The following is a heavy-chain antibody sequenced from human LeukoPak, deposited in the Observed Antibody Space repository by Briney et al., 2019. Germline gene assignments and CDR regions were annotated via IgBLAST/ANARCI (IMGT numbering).Heavy chain of an antibody. Sequence: PSETLSLTCVVSGGSISSDVYSWSWIRQPPGKGLEWIVYIYHAGSTYYNPSLKSRVTISVDRSKNQFSLNLTSVTAADTAVYYCARAPYDFWSGYQTYYFDYWGQGTLVTVSS. CDR1: GGSISSDVYS. CDR2: IYHAGST. D-gene: IGHD3-3*01. J-gene: IGHJ4*02. CDR3: ARAPYDFWSGYQTYYFDY. V-gene: IGHV4-30-2*01.